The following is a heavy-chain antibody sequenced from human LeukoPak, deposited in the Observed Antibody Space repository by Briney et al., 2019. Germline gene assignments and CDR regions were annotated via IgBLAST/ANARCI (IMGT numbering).Heavy chain of an antibody. CDR1: GFTFSSYG. CDR2: ISYDGSNK. CDR3: GGTFDSSGSSFDY. Sequence: GGSLRLSCAAPGFTFSSYGMHWVRQAPGKGLEWVAVISYDGSNKYYADSVKGRFTISRDNSKNTLYLQMNSLRAEDTAVYYCGGTFDSSGSSFDYWGQGTLVTVSS. J-gene: IGHJ4*02. D-gene: IGHD3-22*01. V-gene: IGHV3-30*03.